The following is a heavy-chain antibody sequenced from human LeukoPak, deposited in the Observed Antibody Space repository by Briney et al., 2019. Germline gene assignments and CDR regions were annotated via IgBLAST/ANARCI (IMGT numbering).Heavy chain of an antibody. Sequence: ASVKVSCKASGYTFTTYGLSWVRQAPGQGLEWMGWISAYNGNTNYAQKLQGRVTMTTDTSTSTAYMELRSLRSDDTAVYYCARDPYYYDSSGYYYFDYWGQGTLVTVSS. V-gene: IGHV1-18*01. J-gene: IGHJ4*02. CDR3: ARDPYYYDSSGYYYFDY. D-gene: IGHD3-22*01. CDR1: GYTFTTYG. CDR2: ISAYNGNT.